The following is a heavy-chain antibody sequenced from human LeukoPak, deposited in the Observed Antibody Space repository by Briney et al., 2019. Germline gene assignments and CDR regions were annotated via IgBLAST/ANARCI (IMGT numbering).Heavy chain of an antibody. D-gene: IGHD2-15*01. CDR1: GDSMTSSNHY. CDR3: ARRSHCTGDSCYPV. J-gene: IGHJ6*02. Sequence: SETLSLTCTVSGDSMTSSNHYWVWIRQPPGKGLEWIGSIYYGGSTYYNPSLKSRVTISQDASKNQFSLKVNTVTAADTAVYHCARRSHCTGDSCYPVWGQGTTVTVSS. V-gene: IGHV4-39*01. CDR2: IYYGGST.